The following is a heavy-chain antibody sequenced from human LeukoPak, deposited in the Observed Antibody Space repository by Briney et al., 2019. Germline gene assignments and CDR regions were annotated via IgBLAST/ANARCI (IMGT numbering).Heavy chain of an antibody. D-gene: IGHD3-10*01. CDR1: GFTFSSYG. CDR3: AREVTMVRGVITAYDAFDI. V-gene: IGHV3-33*01. Sequence: GGSLRLSCAASGFTFSSYGMHWVRQAPGKGLEWVAVIWYDGSNKYYADSVKGRFTISRDNSKNTLYLQMNSLRAEDTAVYYCAREVTMVRGVITAYDAFDIWGQGTMVTVSS. CDR2: IWYDGSNK. J-gene: IGHJ3*02.